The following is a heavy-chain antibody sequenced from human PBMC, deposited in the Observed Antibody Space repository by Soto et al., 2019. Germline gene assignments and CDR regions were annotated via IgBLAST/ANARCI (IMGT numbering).Heavy chain of an antibody. CDR3: TTGGSARDYYFDY. Sequence: GGSLRLSCTASGFSFSNAWMHWVRQAPGKGLEWVGRIKSKADGGTTDYPAPVKGRFTISRDDSKNTLYLQMNSLKTEDTAVYYCTTGGSARDYYFDYWAQGTLVTVSS. J-gene: IGHJ4*02. CDR2: IKSKADGGTT. V-gene: IGHV3-15*01. D-gene: IGHD3-16*01. CDR1: GFSFSNAW.